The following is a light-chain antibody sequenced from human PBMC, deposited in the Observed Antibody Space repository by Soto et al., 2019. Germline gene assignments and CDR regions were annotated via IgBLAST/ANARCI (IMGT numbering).Light chain of an antibody. V-gene: IGKV3-11*01. CDR2: DAS. Sequence: EIVLTQSPATLSLSPGERATLSCRASQSVSSYLAWYQQKPGQAPTLLIYDASNRATGIPARFSGSGSGTDFTLTISSREPEDFAVYYCQQRSNWPPRITFGQGTRLEIK. J-gene: IGKJ5*01. CDR1: QSVSSY. CDR3: QQRSNWPPRIT.